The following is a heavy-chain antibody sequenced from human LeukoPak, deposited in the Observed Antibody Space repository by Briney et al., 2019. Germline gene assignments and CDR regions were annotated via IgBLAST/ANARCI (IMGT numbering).Heavy chain of an antibody. J-gene: IGHJ4*02. CDR2: IYYSGST. V-gene: IGHV4-30-4*08. CDR1: GGSISSGDYY. D-gene: IGHD2-2*01. CDR3: ARNLVPAAFDY. Sequence: SETLSLTCTVSGGSISSGDYYWSWIRQPPGKGLEWIGYIYYSGSTYYNPSLKSRVTISVDTSKDQFSLELSSVTAADTAVYYCARNLVPAAFDYWGQGALVTVSS.